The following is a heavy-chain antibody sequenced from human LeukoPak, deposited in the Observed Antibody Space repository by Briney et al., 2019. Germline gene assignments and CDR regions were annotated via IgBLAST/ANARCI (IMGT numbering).Heavy chain of an antibody. V-gene: IGHV4-34*01. Sequence: SETLSLTCAVHGGSFSGYYWSWIRQPPGKGLEWIGEINHSGSTNYNPSLKSRVTISVDTSKNQFSLKLSSVTAADTAVYYCARVRGGRYYYDSSGYLSFDYWGQGTLVTVSS. J-gene: IGHJ4*02. CDR1: GGSFSGYY. CDR3: ARVRGGRYYYDSSGYLSFDY. CDR2: INHSGST. D-gene: IGHD3-22*01.